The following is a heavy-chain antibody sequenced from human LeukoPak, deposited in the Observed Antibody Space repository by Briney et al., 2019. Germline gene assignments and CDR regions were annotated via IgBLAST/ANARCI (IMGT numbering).Heavy chain of an antibody. V-gene: IGHV4-34*01. Sequence: SETLSLTCAVYGGSFSGYYWGWTRQPPGKGLEWIGEINHSGSTNYNPSLKSRVTISVDTSKNQFSLKLSSVTAADTAVYYCARGRRGPSSRIVVVPAAPPFDYWGQGTLVTVSS. J-gene: IGHJ4*02. CDR2: INHSGST. D-gene: IGHD2-2*01. CDR1: GGSFSGYY. CDR3: ARGRRGPSSRIVVVPAAPPFDY.